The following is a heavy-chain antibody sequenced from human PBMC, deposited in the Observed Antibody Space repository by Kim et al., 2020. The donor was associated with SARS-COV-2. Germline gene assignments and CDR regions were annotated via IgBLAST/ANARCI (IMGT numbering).Heavy chain of an antibody. CDR1: GNTFTSYA. J-gene: IGHJ3*02. Sequence: ASVKVSCKASGNTFTSYAMHWVRQAPGQRLEWMGWINAGNGNTKYSQKFQGRVTITRDTSASTAYMELSSLRSEDTAVYYCARCLKTDFWSGSDDAFDIWGQGTMVTVSS. D-gene: IGHD3-3*01. V-gene: IGHV1-3*01. CDR2: INAGNGNT. CDR3: ARCLKTDFWSGSDDAFDI.